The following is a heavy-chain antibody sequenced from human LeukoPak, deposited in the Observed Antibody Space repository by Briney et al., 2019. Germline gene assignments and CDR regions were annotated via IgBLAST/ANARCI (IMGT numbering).Heavy chain of an antibody. V-gene: IGHV3-30*18. J-gene: IGHJ4*02. CDR2: ISYDGSNK. Sequence: GRSLRLSCAASGFTFSSYGMHWVRQAPGKGLEWVAVISYDGSNKYYADSVKGRFTISRDNSKNALYLQMNSLRAEDTAVYYCAKEYSVVSPSLDYWGQGTLVTVSS. D-gene: IGHD4-23*01. CDR1: GFTFSSYG. CDR3: AKEYSVVSPSLDY.